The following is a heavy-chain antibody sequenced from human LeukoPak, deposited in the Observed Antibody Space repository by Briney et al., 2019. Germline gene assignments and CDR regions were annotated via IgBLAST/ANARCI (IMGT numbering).Heavy chain of an antibody. CDR2: ISYDGSNK. V-gene: IGHV3-30-3*01. CDR1: GFTFSSYA. J-gene: IGHJ4*02. Sequence: GGSLRLSCAASGFTFSSYAMHWVRQAPGKGLEWVAVISYDGSNKYYEDSVKGRFTISRDNSKNTLYLQMNSLRAEDTAVYYCARDLSGSSYFGYWGQGTLVTVSS. CDR3: ARDLSGSSYFGY. D-gene: IGHD1-26*01.